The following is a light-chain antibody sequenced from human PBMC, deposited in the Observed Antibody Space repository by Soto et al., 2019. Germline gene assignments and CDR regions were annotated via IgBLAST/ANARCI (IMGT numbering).Light chain of an antibody. CDR2: GAS. V-gene: IGKV3-20*01. Sequence: EIGLTQSPGTLSLSPGERATLSCRASQSVSSSYLAWYQQKPGQAPRLLIYGASSRATGIPDRFSGSGSGTDFTLTISRLEPEYFAVYYCQQYGQFGQGTKVEIK. CDR3: QQYGQ. CDR1: QSVSSSY. J-gene: IGKJ1*01.